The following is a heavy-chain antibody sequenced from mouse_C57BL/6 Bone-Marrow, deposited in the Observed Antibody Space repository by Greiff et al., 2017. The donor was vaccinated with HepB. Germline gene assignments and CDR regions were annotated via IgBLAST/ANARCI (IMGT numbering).Heavy chain of an antibody. CDR2: IDPENGDT. J-gene: IGHJ4*01. V-gene: IGHV14-4*01. Sequence: VQLQQSGAELVRPGASVKLSCTASGFNIKDDYMHWVKQRPEQGLEWIGWIDPENGDTEYASKFQGKATITADTSSNTAYLQLSSLTSEDTAVYYCTTVYYGSRYAMDDWGQGTSVTVAS. CDR1: GFNIKDDY. D-gene: IGHD1-1*01. CDR3: TTVYYGSRYAMDD.